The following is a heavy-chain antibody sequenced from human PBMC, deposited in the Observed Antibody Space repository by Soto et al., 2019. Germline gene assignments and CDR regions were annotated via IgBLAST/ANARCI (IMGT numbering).Heavy chain of an antibody. CDR1: GFTLSMSA. J-gene: IGHJ6*02. CDR3: AKDTNYDSSGYYYGPSVYYYYGMDV. V-gene: IGHV3-23*01. D-gene: IGHD3-22*01. Sequence: GGSLRLSCASPGFTLSMSAVNWVRQAPGKGLEWVSYISDSGDRTYYADSVKGRFTISRDNSKNTLYLQMNSLRAEDTAVYYCAKDTNYDSSGYYYGPSVYYYYGMDVWGQGTTVTVSS. CDR2: ISDSGDRT.